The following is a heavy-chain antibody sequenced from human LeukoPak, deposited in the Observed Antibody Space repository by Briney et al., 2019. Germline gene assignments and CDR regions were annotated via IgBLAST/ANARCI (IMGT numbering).Heavy chain of an antibody. CDR2: INWNGGST. J-gene: IGHJ4*02. V-gene: IGHV3-20*04. Sequence: GGSLRLSCAASGYTFDDYGMSWVRQAPGKGLEWVSGINWNGGSTGYADSVKGRFTISRDNAKNSLYLQMNSLRAEDTALYYCARDRSMTHFDYWGQGTLVTVSS. CDR3: ARDRSMTHFDY. CDR1: GYTFDDYG.